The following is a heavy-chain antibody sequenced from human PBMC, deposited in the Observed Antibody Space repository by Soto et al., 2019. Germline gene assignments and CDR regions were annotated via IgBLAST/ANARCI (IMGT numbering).Heavy chain of an antibody. J-gene: IGHJ4*02. V-gene: IGHV1-69*06. CDR3: ARGSGDGYSRGLAFDY. CDR1: GGTFSSYA. D-gene: IGHD4-4*01. Sequence: SVKVSCKASGGTFSSYAISWVRQAPGQGLEWMGGIIPIFGTANYAQKFQGRVTITADKSTSTAYMELSSLRSEDTAVYYCARGSGDGYSRGLAFDYWAREPWSPSPQ. CDR2: IIPIFGTA.